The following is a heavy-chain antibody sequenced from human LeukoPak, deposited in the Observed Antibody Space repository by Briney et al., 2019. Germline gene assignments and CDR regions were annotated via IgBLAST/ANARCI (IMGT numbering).Heavy chain of an antibody. CDR3: ATQISSGWGPGY. Sequence: GSLTLSCASSSFTFSKTWMSWVRQPPGKGLEWIGEIYHSGSTTYNPTLTSRVTISVDKSKNQFSLQLSSVTAAATAVYYCATQISSGWGPGYWGQGTLVTVSS. CDR2: IYHSGST. CDR1: SFTFSKTW. V-gene: IGHV4-4*02. D-gene: IGHD6-19*01. J-gene: IGHJ4*02.